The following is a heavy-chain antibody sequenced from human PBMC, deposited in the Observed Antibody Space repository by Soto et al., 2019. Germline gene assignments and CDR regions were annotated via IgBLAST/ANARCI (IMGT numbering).Heavy chain of an antibody. J-gene: IGHJ5*02. D-gene: IGHD1-20*01. CDR1: GAALNSGNYS. CDR2: IYVTGAV. CDR3: ARLRISTNNYKWFDP. Sequence: SETLSLTCSVSGAALNSGNYSWRWIRQVPGKDLEWIGHIYVTGAVDYNPSLRDRITISQDMSERQFSLYLRLVTAADTAVYYCARLRISTNNYKWFDPWGQGTLVTVS. V-gene: IGHV4-31*03.